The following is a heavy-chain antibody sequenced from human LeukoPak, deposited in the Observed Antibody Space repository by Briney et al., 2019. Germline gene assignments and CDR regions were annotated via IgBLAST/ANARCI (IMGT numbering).Heavy chain of an antibody. CDR2: IYSGGST. D-gene: IGHD2-2*01. CDR1: GFTVSSNY. CDR3: ARGVVVPAARPSYYYYYGMDV. V-gene: IGHV3-53*05. Sequence: PGGSLRLSCAASGFTVSSNYMSWVRQAPGKGLEWVSVIYSGGSTYYADSVKGRFTISRDNSKNTLYLQMNSLRAEDTAVYYCARGVVVPAARPSYYYYYGMDVWGQGTTVTVSS. J-gene: IGHJ6*02.